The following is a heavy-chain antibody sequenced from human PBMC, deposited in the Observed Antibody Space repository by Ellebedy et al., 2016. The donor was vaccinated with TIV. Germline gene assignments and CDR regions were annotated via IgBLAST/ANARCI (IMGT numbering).Heavy chain of an antibody. V-gene: IGHV3-7*01. CDR3: ARVGRSPHNWSFDY. CDR1: GFSFSDYW. Sequence: GASLKISCATSGFSFSDYWLAWVRQAPGKGLEWLANIREDGGDKYYLDSVKGRFTISRDDAETTTFLQMNSLTAEDTALYFCARVGRSPHNWSFDYWGQGTLVTVSS. CDR2: IREDGGDK. J-gene: IGHJ4*02. D-gene: IGHD5-24*01.